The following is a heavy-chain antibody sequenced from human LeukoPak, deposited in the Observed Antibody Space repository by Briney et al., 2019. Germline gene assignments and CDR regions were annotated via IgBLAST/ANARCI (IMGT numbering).Heavy chain of an antibody. D-gene: IGHD3-3*01. CDR3: ARGGSGNYYTT. CDR2: IIGDGSST. Sequence: GGSLRLSCAASGFTFSSYAMSWVRQAPGKGLLWVSRIIGDGSSTSYAESVKGRFTISRDNAKNTLYLQMNSLRAEDTAVYYCARGGSGNYYTTWGQGTLVTVSS. V-gene: IGHV3-74*01. CDR1: GFTFSSYA. J-gene: IGHJ5*02.